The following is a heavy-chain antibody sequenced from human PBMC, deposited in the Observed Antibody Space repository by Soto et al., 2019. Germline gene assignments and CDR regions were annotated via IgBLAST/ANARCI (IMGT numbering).Heavy chain of an antibody. CDR1: GFTLSTYA. CDR2: ITGSGGST. V-gene: IGHV3-23*01. D-gene: IGHD3-3*01. CDR3: ARNPEIRFLEWSRYNWFDP. J-gene: IGHJ5*02. Sequence: PGGSLRLSCVASGFTLSTYAMSWVRQAPGKGLEWVSGITGSGGSTYYADSVKGRFTISRDNSKNTLYLQMNSLRAEDTAVYYCARNPEIRFLEWSRYNWFDPWGQGTLVTVSS.